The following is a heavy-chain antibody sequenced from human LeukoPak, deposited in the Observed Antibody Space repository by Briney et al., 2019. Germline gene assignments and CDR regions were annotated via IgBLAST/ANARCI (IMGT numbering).Heavy chain of an antibody. Sequence: SXXLSLTCTVSGGSISSGDYYWSWIRQPPGKGMEWIGEINHSGSTNYNPSSKSRITISVKTAKNQFTRKLSSVTAADTAVYYCARGSLPYDFWSGYYTPRPFDYWGQGTLVTVSS. CDR1: GGSISSGDYY. CDR2: INHSGST. J-gene: IGHJ4*02. D-gene: IGHD3-3*01. CDR3: ARGSLPYDFWSGYYTPRPFDY. V-gene: IGHV4-39*06.